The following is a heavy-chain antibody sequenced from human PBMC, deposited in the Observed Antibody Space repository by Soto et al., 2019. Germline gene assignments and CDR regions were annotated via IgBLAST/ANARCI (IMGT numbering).Heavy chain of an antibody. CDR3: ARRETNFGEDAFDI. V-gene: IGHV1-46*01. Sequence: QVQLVQSGAEVKKPGASVKVSCKASGYTFTSYYMHWVRQAPGQGLEWMGIINPNGGTTSYPQKFQARVTMTSDTATSTVYMELRSLRPEDTAVSYCARRETNFGEDAFDIWGQGTMVTVSS. D-gene: IGHD3-16*01. J-gene: IGHJ3*02. CDR1: GYTFTSYY. CDR2: INPNGGTT.